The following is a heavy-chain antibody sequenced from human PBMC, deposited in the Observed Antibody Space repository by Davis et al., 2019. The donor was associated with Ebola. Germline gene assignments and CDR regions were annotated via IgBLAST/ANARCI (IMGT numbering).Heavy chain of an antibody. CDR3: ARHRKAIFGVGRLFDL. Sequence: PSETLSLTCNVSGGSISSTNYKWVWIRPPPGKGLEWIGSIDSSQSTNYNPSLKSRVTISVDTSKNQFSLQLSSVTAADTAVDYCARHRKAIFGVGRLFDLWGRGTLVTVSS. CDR1: GGSISSTNYK. J-gene: IGHJ2*01. D-gene: IGHD3-3*01. V-gene: IGHV4-39*01. CDR2: IDSSQST.